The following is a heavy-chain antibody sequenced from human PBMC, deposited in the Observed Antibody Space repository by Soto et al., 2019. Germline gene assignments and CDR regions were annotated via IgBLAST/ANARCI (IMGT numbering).Heavy chain of an antibody. J-gene: IGHJ4*02. D-gene: IGHD2-15*01. CDR1: GGSFSGYY. CDR3: ASVCSGGSCNY. CDR2: INHSGST. V-gene: IGHV4-34*01. Sequence: PSETLSLTCAVYGGSFSGYYWSWIRQPPGKGLEWIGEINHSGSTNYNPSLKSRVTISVDTSKNQFSLKLSSVTAADTAVYYCASVCSGGSCNYWGQGTLVTVSS.